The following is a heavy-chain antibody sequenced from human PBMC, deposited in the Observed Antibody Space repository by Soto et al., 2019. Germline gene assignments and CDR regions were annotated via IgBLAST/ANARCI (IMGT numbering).Heavy chain of an antibody. Sequence: SETLSLTCGVYGGSFSGYYWSWIRQPPGKGLEWIGEVNHSGSTNYNPSLKSRVTISVDTSKNQFSLKLSSVTAADTAVYYCARVPVHYYGSGSYYPQRPLYGMDVWGQGTTVTVSS. CDR3: ARVPVHYYGSGSYYPQRPLYGMDV. J-gene: IGHJ6*02. CDR1: GGSFSGYY. D-gene: IGHD3-10*01. V-gene: IGHV4-34*01. CDR2: VNHSGST.